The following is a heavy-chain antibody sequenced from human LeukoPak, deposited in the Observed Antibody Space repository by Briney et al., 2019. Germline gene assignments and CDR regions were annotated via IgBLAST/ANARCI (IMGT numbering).Heavy chain of an antibody. Sequence: PSETLSLTCAVYGGSFSGYYWSWIRQPPGKGLEWIGEINHSGSTNYNPSLKSRVTISVDTSKNQFSLKLSSVTAADTAVYYCAGYSGSYRVSYWGQGTLVTVSS. J-gene: IGHJ4*02. V-gene: IGHV4-34*01. CDR1: GGSFSGYY. CDR3: AGYSGSYRVSY. CDR2: INHSGST. D-gene: IGHD1-26*01.